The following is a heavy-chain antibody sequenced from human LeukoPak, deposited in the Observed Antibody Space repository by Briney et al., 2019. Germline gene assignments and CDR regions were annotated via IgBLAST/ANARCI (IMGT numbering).Heavy chain of an antibody. Sequence: PGGSLRLSCAASGFTVSSNYMSWVRQAPGKGLEWVSVIYSGGSTYYADSVKGRFTISRDNSKNTLYLQMNSLRAEDTAVYYCAKVFTMVRGVIHGDYWGQGTLVTVSS. J-gene: IGHJ4*02. CDR3: AKVFTMVRGVIHGDY. CDR2: IYSGGST. V-gene: IGHV3-53*05. D-gene: IGHD3-10*01. CDR1: GFTVSSNY.